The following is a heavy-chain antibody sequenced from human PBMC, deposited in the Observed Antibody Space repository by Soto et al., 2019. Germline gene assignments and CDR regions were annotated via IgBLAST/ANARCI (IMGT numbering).Heavy chain of an antibody. CDR2: IYYSGST. D-gene: IGHD4-17*01. Sequence: QLQLQESGPGLVKPSETLSLTCTVSGGSISSSSYYWGWIRQPPGKGLEWIGSIYYSGSTYYNPSLKSRVTISVDTSKNQFSLKLSSVTAADTAVYYCARHGEKGDYALSANWFDPWGQGTLVTVSS. V-gene: IGHV4-39*01. CDR3: ARHGEKGDYALSANWFDP. J-gene: IGHJ5*02. CDR1: GGSISSSSYY.